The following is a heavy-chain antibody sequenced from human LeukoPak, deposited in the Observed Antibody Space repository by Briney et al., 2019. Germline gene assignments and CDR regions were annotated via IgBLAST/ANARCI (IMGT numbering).Heavy chain of an antibody. D-gene: IGHD1-1*01. CDR2: IYYSGST. CDR3: ARDTGGGWNVD. Sequence: PSETLSLTCTVPGGSVSSGSYYWSWIRQPPGKRLEWIGYIYYSGSTNYNPSLKSRVTISVDTSKNQFSLKLSSVTAADTAVYYCARDTGGGWNVDWGQGTLVTVSS. J-gene: IGHJ4*02. CDR1: GGSVSSGSYY. V-gene: IGHV4-61*01.